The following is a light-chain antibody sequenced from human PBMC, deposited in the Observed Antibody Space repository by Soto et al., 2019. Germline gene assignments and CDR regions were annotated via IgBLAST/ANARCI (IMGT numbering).Light chain of an antibody. CDR1: ISNIGNNY. V-gene: IGLV1-47*01. CDR2: RND. Sequence: QSVLTQPSSVSGTPGQGVTISCSGSISNIGNNYVYWFQQLPGTAPKVLSNRNDQRPSGVPDRFSGSKSGTSASLAISGLRSEYDADYYCAAWDDTVRSYVFGPGTKVTVL. CDR3: AAWDDTVRSYV. J-gene: IGLJ1*01.